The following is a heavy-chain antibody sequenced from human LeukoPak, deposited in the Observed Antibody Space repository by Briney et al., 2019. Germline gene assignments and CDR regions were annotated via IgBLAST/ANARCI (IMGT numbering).Heavy chain of an antibody. D-gene: IGHD3-10*01. Sequence: GGSLTLSCAASGFTFSSYNMNWVRQAPGKGLEWISYISCSSSTIYYAGSVKGRFTISRDNAKISLYLQMNSLRAEDMAVYYCARDREWFGELFLEYWGQGTLVTVSS. CDR3: ARDREWFGELFLEY. J-gene: IGHJ4*02. CDR1: GFTFSSYN. V-gene: IGHV3-48*01. CDR2: ISCSSSTI.